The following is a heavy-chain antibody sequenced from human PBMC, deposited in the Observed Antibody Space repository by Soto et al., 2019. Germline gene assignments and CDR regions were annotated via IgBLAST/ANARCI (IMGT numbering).Heavy chain of an antibody. V-gene: IGHV4-4*07. CDR3: AGGRGASTVTTANDSFDT. CDR1: GGSISSYY. CDR2: IYTSGST. D-gene: IGHD4-17*01. Sequence: SETLSLTCTVSGGSISSYYWSCIRQPPGKGLERIGRIYTSGSTNYNPSLKSRVTMSVDASKNQFSLKLSSVTAADTAGYYCAGGRGASTVTTANDSFDTWGQGTMVTVSS. J-gene: IGHJ5*02.